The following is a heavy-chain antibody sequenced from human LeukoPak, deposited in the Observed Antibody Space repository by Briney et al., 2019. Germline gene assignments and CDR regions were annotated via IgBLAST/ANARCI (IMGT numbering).Heavy chain of an antibody. CDR2: IKTKADGGAI. J-gene: IGHJ4*02. CDR1: GCSFTHAW. Sequence: GLSLRLSCAASGCSFTHAWMNWVRQAPGKGLEWVGRIKTKADGGAINYAAPVKGRFTISRDDSKNTLYLQMNSLKTEDTAVYYCTALGYYFDSRGYSNDYWGQGTLVTVSS. CDR3: TALGYYFDSRGYSNDY. D-gene: IGHD3-22*01. V-gene: IGHV3-15*01.